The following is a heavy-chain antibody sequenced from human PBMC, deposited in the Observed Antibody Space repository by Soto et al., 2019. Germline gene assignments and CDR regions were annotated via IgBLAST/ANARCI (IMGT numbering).Heavy chain of an antibody. J-gene: IGHJ6*02. V-gene: IGHV1-24*01. CDR3: ATMVRGDQYGMDV. Sequence: ASMKVSFKLSAYTLTELSMRLVRQAPGKGLEGMGGFDPEDGETIYAQKFQGRVTMTEETSTDTAYMELSSLRSEDTAVYYCATMVRGDQYGMDVWGQGTTVTVSS. D-gene: IGHD3-10*01. CDR1: AYTLTELS. CDR2: FDPEDGET.